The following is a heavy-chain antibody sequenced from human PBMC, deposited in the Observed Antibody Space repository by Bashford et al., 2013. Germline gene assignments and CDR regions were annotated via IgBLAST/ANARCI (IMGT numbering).Heavy chain of an antibody. V-gene: IGHV4-61*02. CDR1: GGSISSGSYY. D-gene: IGHD3-16*01. CDR3: ASLNWGSPREWAFNI. J-gene: IGHJ3*02. Sequence: SETLSLTCTVSGGSISSGSYYWNWIRQPAGKGLEWIGSVAYSGTSYTNPPFKSRVSLSSDISRNELTLKMTAMTATDTAVYFCASLNWGSPREWAFNIWGHGTQVTVSS. CDR2: VAYSGTS.